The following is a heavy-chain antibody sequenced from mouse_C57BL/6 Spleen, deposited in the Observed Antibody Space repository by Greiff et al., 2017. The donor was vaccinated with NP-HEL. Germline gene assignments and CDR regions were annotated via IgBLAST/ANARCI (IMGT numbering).Heavy chain of an antibody. V-gene: IGHV1-64*01. CDR2: IHPNSGST. J-gene: IGHJ1*03. CDR1: GYTFTSYW. D-gene: IGHD1-1*01. CDR3: ARGGVASRGYFDV. Sequence: VQLQQPGAELVKPGASVKLSCKASGYTFTSYWMHWVKQRPGQGLEWIGMIHPNSGSTNYNEKFKSKATLTVDKSSSTAYMQLSSLTSEDSAVYYCARGGVASRGYFDVWGTGTTVTVSS.